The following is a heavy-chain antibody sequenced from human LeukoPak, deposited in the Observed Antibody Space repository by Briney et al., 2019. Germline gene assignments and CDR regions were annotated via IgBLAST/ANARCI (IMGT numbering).Heavy chain of an antibody. J-gene: IGHJ5*02. CDR2: IYHSGST. D-gene: IGHD4-17*01. V-gene: IGHV4-38-2*02. CDR1: GYSISSGYY. CDR3: ARGGDDYGDYGWFDP. Sequence: SETLSLTCTVSGYSISSGYYWGWIRQPPGKGLEWIGSIYHSGSTYYNPSLKSRVTISVDTSKNQFSLKLSSVTAADTAVYYCARGGDDYGDYGWFDPWGQGTLVTVSS.